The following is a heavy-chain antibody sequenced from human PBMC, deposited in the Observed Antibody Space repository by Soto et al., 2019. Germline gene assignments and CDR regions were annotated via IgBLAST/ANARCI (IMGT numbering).Heavy chain of an antibody. J-gene: IGHJ3*02. CDR2: ISQSGST. CDR1: GASLSGYD. V-gene: IGHV4-34*01. Sequence: SETLSLTCAVYGASLSGYDWSWVRQPPGKGLQWIGEISQSGSTNYDPSLKSRVSISMDTSKNQFSLRLRPVTAADTASYYCARAPNANAFDIWGRGTMVTVSS. CDR3: ARAPNANAFDI.